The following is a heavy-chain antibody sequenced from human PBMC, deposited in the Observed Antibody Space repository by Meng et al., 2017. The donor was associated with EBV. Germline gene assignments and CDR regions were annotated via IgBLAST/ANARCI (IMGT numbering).Heavy chain of an antibody. CDR2: ITPVFGIA. V-gene: IGHV1-69*17. D-gene: IGHD5-12*01. CDR3: VRDLWLRIGECV. CDR1: GDNFNNFG. Sequence: QGHLRQSGAEGKQLGSSVKVSCHAAGDNFNNFGISWVRQAPGQGLEWMGDITPVFGIANYAESFQGRVTISADTSTRTAYMDLSSLRSDDTAVYYCVRDLWLRIGECVWGQGTLVTVSS. J-gene: IGHJ4*02.